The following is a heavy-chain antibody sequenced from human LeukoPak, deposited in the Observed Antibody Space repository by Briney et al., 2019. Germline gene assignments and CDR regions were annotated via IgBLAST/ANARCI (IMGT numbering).Heavy chain of an antibody. Sequence: GGSLRLSCAASGFIFSNYDMHWVRQAPGKGLEWVAFIRYDGRKKYYADSVKGRFTISRDSSKNTLYLQMNSLRSEDTAVYYCAKDRPGIAVAGESLDYWGQGTLVTVSS. CDR1: GFIFSNYD. CDR3: AKDRPGIAVAGESLDY. V-gene: IGHV3-30*02. CDR2: IRYDGRKK. D-gene: IGHD6-19*01. J-gene: IGHJ4*02.